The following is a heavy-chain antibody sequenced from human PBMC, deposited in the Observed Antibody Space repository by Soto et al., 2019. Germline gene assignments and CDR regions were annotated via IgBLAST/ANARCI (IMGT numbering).Heavy chain of an antibody. Sequence: GGSLRLSCAASGFTFSSYGMHWVRQAPGKGLEWVALIWYDGSNKYYADSVKGRFTISRDNSKNTLYLQMDSLRAEDTAVYYCARDRDRLATLHYFDYWGQGTLVTVSS. CDR2: IWYDGSNK. J-gene: IGHJ4*02. V-gene: IGHV3-33*08. D-gene: IGHD1-1*01. CDR1: GFTFSSYG. CDR3: ARDRDRLATLHYFDY.